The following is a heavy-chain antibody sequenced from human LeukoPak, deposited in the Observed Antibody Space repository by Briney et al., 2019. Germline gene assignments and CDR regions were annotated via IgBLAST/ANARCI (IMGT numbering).Heavy chain of an antibody. CDR2: SYYSGST. D-gene: IGHD3-9*01. CDR3: ARDAAGYDILTGYVYYYYMDV. CDR1: GGSISSHY. Sequence: SETLSLTCTVSGGSISSHYWSWIRQPPGKGLEWIEYSYYSGSTNYNPSLKSRVTISVDTSKNQFSLKLSSVTAADTAVYYCARDAAGYDILTGYVYYYYMDVWGKGTTVTVSS. J-gene: IGHJ6*03. V-gene: IGHV4-59*11.